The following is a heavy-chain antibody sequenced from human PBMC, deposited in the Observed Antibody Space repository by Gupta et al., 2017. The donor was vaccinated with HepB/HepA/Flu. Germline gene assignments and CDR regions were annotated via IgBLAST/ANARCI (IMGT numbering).Heavy chain of an antibody. CDR2: VYYSGTT. D-gene: IGHD6-19*01. J-gene: IGHJ4*02. CDR1: GGSISSHY. V-gene: IGHV4-39*01. CDR3: ARYKAVAGTDYFDY. Sequence: QLQLLESVPGLVNPSETLSLTCTVPGGSISSHYWGWIRQPPGKGLDWIGSVYYSGTTYYNPSLKSRVTISIDTSKNQFSLNLRSVTATDTAVYYCARYKAVAGTDYFDYWGQGTLVTVSS.